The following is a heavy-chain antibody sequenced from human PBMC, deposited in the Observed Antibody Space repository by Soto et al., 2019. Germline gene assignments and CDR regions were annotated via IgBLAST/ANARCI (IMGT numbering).Heavy chain of an antibody. V-gene: IGHV3-30*18. CDR1: GFTFSSYG. J-gene: IGHJ4*02. Sequence: GGSLRLSCAASGFTFSSYGMHWVRQAPGKGLEWVAVISYDGSSKYYADSVKGRFTISRDNSKNTLYLQMNSLRAEDTAVYYCAKDRGYSSGWYEFDYWGQGTLVTVSS. D-gene: IGHD6-19*01. CDR3: AKDRGYSSGWYEFDY. CDR2: ISYDGSSK.